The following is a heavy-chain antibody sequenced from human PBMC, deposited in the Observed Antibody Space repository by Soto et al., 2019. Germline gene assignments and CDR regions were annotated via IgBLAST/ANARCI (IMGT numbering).Heavy chain of an antibody. CDR3: ASVAMVRGVIETGY. Sequence: PSETLSLTCAVYGGSFSGYYLSWIRQPPGKGLEWIGEINHSGSTNYNPSLKSRVTISVDTSKNQFSLKLSSVTAADTAVYYCASVAMVRGVIETGYWGQGTLVTVSS. V-gene: IGHV4-34*01. J-gene: IGHJ4*02. CDR2: INHSGST. CDR1: GGSFSGYY. D-gene: IGHD3-10*01.